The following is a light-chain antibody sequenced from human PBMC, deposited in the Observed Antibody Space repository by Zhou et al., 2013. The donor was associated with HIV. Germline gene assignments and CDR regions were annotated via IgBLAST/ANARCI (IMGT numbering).Light chain of an antibody. CDR3: QFRNTWPWT. J-gene: IGKJ1*01. V-gene: IGKV3-11*01. Sequence: EIVMTQSPATLSVSPGERATLSCRASQSVSTNLAWYQQKPGQAPRLLIYDASNRATGIPARFSGSGSGTDFTLTISSLEPEDFAVYYCQFRNTWPWTFGQGTRVEI. CDR2: DAS. CDR1: QSVSTN.